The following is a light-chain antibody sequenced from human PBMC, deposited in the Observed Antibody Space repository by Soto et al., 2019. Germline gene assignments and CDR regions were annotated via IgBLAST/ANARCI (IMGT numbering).Light chain of an antibody. CDR2: ANT. CDR1: SSNIGAGYD. CDR3: QSYDSGLSGFVI. J-gene: IGLJ2*01. Sequence: QSVLTQPPSVSGAPGQRVTISCSGSSSNIGAGYDVHWYQQLPGTAPKLLIYANTNRPSGVPDRFSASKSGTSASLAITGLQAEDEADYYCQSYDSGLSGFVIFGGGTKLTVL. V-gene: IGLV1-40*01.